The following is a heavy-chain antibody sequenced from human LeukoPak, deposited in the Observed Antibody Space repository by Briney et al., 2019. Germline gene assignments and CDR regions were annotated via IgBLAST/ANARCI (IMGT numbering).Heavy chain of an antibody. Sequence: SETLSLTCTVSGASISTYYWSWIRQPAGKGLEWIGRIYTSGSTIYNPSLKSRVTISVDTSKNQLSLKLSSVTAADTAVYYCARDTCSSGCPVGAFDIWGQGTMVTVSS. CDR2: IYTSGST. CDR3: ARDTCSSGCPVGAFDI. J-gene: IGHJ3*02. CDR1: GASISTYY. D-gene: IGHD6-19*01. V-gene: IGHV4-4*07.